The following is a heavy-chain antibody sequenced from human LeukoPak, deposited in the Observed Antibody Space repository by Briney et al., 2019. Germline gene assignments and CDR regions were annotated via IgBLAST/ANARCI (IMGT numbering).Heavy chain of an antibody. CDR1: GSTVSEFW. J-gene: IGHJ2*01. CDR3: ARVSAAGTGFLDL. CDR2: INQYGTEK. V-gene: IGHV3-7*01. D-gene: IGHD6-13*01. Sequence: GGSLRLSCAASGSTVSEFWMTCVRQAPGKALEWVANINQYGTEKNYMHSMKGRLTTSRDNTNISLFLQMNSLRVDDTAVYHCARVSAAGTGFLDLWGRGTLVLVSA.